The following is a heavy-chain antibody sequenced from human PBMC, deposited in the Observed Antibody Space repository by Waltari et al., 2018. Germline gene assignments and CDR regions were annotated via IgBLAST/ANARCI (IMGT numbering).Heavy chain of an antibody. Sequence: QVQLVESGGGVVQPGRSLRLSCAASGFTFSSYGMHWVRQAPGKGLEWVAVISYDGSNKYYADSVKGRFTISRDNSKNTLYLQMNSLRAEDTAVYYCARGQGSSSWVRAFDIWGQGTMVTVSS. CDR3: ARGQGSSSWVRAFDI. CDR1: GFTFSSYG. V-gene: IGHV3-30*03. J-gene: IGHJ3*02. CDR2: ISYDGSNK. D-gene: IGHD6-6*01.